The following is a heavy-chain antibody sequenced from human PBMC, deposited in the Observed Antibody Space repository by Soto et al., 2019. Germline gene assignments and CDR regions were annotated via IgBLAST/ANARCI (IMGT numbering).Heavy chain of an antibody. CDR2: ISYDGSNK. D-gene: IGHD3-22*01. V-gene: IGHV3-30*18. J-gene: IGHJ4*02. CDR3: AKDVSFNYYDSSGYYDY. Sequence: GGSLRLSCAASGFTFSSYGMHWVRQAPGKGLEWVAVISYDGSNKYYADSVKGRFTISRDNSKNTLYLQMNSLRAEDKAVYYCAKDVSFNYYDSSGYYDYWGQGTLVTVSS. CDR1: GFTFSSYG.